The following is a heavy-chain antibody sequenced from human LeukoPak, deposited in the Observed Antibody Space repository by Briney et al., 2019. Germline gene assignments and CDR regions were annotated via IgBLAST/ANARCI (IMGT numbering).Heavy chain of an antibody. CDR2: MNPNSGNT. D-gene: IGHD1-26*01. CDR3: ARYSGSYYYYYYMDV. CDR1: GYTFTSYD. Sequence: ASVKVSCKASGYTFTSYDINWVRQATGQGLEWMGWMNPNSGNTGYAQKFQGRVTMTRNTSISTAYMELSSLRSEDTAVYYCARYSGSYYYYYYMDVWGKGTTVTVSS. V-gene: IGHV1-8*01. J-gene: IGHJ6*03.